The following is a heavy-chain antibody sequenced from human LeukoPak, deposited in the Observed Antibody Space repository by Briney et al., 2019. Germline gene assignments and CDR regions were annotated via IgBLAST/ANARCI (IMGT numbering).Heavy chain of an antibody. V-gene: IGHV3-11*04. CDR1: GFTFSDYY. CDR2: ISSSGSTI. CDR3: ARTKQQMDDYYNYYMDV. D-gene: IGHD6-13*01. Sequence: GGSLRLSCAASGFTFSDYYMSWIRQAPGKGLEWVSYISSSGSTIYYADSVKGRFTISRDNAKNSLYLQMNSLRAEDTAVYYCARTKQQMDDYYNYYMDVWGKGTTVTVSS. J-gene: IGHJ6*03.